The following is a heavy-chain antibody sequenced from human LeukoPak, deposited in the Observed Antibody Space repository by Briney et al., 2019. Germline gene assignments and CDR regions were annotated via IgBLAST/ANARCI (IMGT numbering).Heavy chain of an antibody. D-gene: IGHD5-24*01. CDR2: ITGRGRST. V-gene: IGHV3-21*01. CDR3: ARDGDGYNQYYFDY. Sequence: NPGGSLRLSCAASGFPFSSYNMNWVRQAPGKGLEWVSAITGRGRSTYYADSVKGRFTISRDSAKNSVYLQMNSLRAEDTAIYYCARDGDGYNQYYFDYWGQGTLVTVSS. J-gene: IGHJ4*02. CDR1: GFPFSSYN.